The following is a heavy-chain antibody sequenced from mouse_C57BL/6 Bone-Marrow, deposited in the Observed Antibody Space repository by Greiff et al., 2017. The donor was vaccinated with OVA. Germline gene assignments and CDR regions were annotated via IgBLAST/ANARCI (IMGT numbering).Heavy chain of an antibody. J-gene: IGHJ4*01. CDR2: ISDGGSYT. V-gene: IGHV5-4*01. CDR1: GFTFSSYA. CDR3: ARDLGTTVEDAMDY. D-gene: IGHD1-1*01. Sequence: EVMLVESGGGLVKPGGSLKLSCAASGFTFSSYAMSWVRQTPEKRLEWVATISDGGSYTYNPDNVKGRFTISRDNAKNNLYLQMRHLKSEDTAMYYCARDLGTTVEDAMDYWGQGTSVTVSS.